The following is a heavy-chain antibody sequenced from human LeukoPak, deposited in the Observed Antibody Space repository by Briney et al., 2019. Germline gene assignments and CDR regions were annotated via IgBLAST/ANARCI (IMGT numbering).Heavy chain of an antibody. CDR1: GYTFTRHG. J-gene: IGHJ4*02. CDR3: ARDHQNHDSDGYFPPLTF. Sequence: GASVKVSCKASGYTFTRHGITWVRQAPGQGLEWMGWISADNGNTNYAQRFKGRVTMTTDTSTATAYMELRSLRSDDTAVYYCARDHQNHDSDGYFPPLTFWGQGTLVIVSS. V-gene: IGHV1-18*01. D-gene: IGHD3-22*01. CDR2: ISADNGNT.